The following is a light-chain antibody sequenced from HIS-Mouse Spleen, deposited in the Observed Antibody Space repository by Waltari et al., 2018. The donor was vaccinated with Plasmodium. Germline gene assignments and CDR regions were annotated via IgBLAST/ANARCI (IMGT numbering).Light chain of an antibody. Sequence: EIVMTQSPATLSVSPGERATLSCRASHSVSSNLAWYQQKPGQAPRLRIYGASTRATGIPARFSGSGSGTEFTLTISSLQSEDFAVYYCQQYNNWSFTFGPGTKVDIK. V-gene: IGKV3-15*01. CDR3: QQYNNWSFT. CDR1: HSVSSN. J-gene: IGKJ3*01. CDR2: GAS.